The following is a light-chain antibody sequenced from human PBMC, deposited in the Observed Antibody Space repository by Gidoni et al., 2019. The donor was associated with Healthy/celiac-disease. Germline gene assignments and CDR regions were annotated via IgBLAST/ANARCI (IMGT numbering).Light chain of an antibody. Sequence: EIVLTPSPGTLSLSPGERATLSCRASQSVSSSYLAWYQQKPGQAPRLLIDGASSRATGIPDRFSGSGSGTDFTLTISRLEPEDFAVYYCQQYGSSPRTFGQGTKVEIK. CDR2: GAS. V-gene: IGKV3-20*01. CDR3: QQYGSSPRT. CDR1: QSVSSSY. J-gene: IGKJ1*01.